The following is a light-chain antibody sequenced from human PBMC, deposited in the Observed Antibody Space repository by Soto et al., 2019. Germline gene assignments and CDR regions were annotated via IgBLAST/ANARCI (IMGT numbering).Light chain of an antibody. J-gene: IGLJ1*01. Sequence: QSALTQPPSASGYPGQSVTISCTGTSSDVGGYNSVSWYQQHPGKAPKLMIYEVSKRPSGVPDRFSCSKSGNTASLTVSGLQAEDEADYYCRSDACSNNPYVFGTGTKDSVL. V-gene: IGLV2-8*01. CDR3: RSDACSNNPYV. CDR2: EVS. CDR1: SSDVGGYNS.